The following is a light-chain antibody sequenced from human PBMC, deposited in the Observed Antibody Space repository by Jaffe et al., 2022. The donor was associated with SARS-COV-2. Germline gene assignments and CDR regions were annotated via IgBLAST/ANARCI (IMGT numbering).Light chain of an antibody. J-gene: IGLJ1*01. Sequence: QSVLTQPPSASGTPGQRVTISCSGSRYNVGSNAVNWYQHLPGTAPKLLIYNNNQRPSGVPDRFSGSKSGTTASLAVSGLQSEDEADYYCAAWGDSLNGYVFGTGTKVTVL. V-gene: IGLV1-44*01. CDR3: AAWGDSLNGYV. CDR1: RYNVGSNA. CDR2: NNN.